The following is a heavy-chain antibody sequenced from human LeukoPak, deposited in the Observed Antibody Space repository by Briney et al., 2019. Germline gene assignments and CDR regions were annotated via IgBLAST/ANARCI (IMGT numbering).Heavy chain of an antibody. CDR3: ASGHRDYSGDWFDP. CDR1: GGSISSSSYY. V-gene: IGHV4-39*01. J-gene: IGHJ5*02. Sequence: PSETLSLTCTVSGGSISSSSYYWGWIRQPPGKGLEWIGSIYYSGSTYYNPSLKSRVTISVGTSKNQFSLKLSSVTAADTAVYYCASGHRDYSGDWFDPWGQGPLVSVSS. D-gene: IGHD4-11*01. CDR2: IYYSGST.